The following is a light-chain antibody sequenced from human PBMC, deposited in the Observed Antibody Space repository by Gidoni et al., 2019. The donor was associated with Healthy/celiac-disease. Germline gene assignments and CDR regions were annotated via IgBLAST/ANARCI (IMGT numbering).Light chain of an antibody. CDR1: QSPLHRNGYNY. V-gene: IGKV2-28*01. J-gene: IGKJ4*01. CDR3: MQALQTPLT. Sequence: IVMTQSPRSLPVTPGEPASISCRSSQSPLHRNGYNYLDWDLQKPGQAPQLLIYLDSNRASGVPDRFSGRGSETDFTLKISRVEAEDVGVYYCMQALQTPLTFGGGTKVEIK. CDR2: LDS.